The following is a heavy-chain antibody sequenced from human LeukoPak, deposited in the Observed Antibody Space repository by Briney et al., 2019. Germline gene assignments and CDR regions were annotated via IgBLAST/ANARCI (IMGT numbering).Heavy chain of an antibody. CDR2: IIPIFGTA. Sequence: SVKVSCKASGGTFSSYAISWVRQAPGQGLEWMGGIIPIFGTANYAQKFQGRVTITADESTSTAYMELSSLRSEDTAVYYCARAPYYYDSSGYYRWFDPWGQGTLVTVSS. J-gene: IGHJ5*02. CDR3: ARAPYYYDSSGYYRWFDP. D-gene: IGHD3-22*01. V-gene: IGHV1-69*13. CDR1: GGTFSSYA.